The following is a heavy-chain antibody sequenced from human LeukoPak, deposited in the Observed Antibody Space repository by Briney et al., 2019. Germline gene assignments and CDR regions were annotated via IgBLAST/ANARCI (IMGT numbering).Heavy chain of an antibody. J-gene: IGHJ6*02. CDR3: ARDRVTKQWLVRDYYYGMDV. CDR1: GGTFSSYA. D-gene: IGHD6-19*01. CDR2: IIPILGIA. Sequence: SVKVSCKASGGTFSSYAISWVRQAPGQGLEWMGRIIPILGIANYAQKFQGRVTITADKSTSTACMELSSLRSEDTAVYYCARDRVTKQWLVRDYYYGMDVWGQGTTVTVSS. V-gene: IGHV1-69*04.